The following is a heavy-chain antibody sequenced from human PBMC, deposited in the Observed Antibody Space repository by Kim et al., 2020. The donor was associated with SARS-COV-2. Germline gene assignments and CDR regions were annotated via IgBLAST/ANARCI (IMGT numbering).Heavy chain of an antibody. CDR3: NGGYSYGPYLGFDY. CDR1: GFTFSSYA. V-gene: IGHV3-23*01. CDR2: ISGSGGST. D-gene: IGHD5-18*01. Sequence: GGSPRLSCAASGFTFSSYAMSWVRQAPGKGLEWVSAISGSGGSTYYADSVKGRFTISRDNSKNTLYLQMNSLRAEDTAVYYCNGGYSYGPYLGFDYWGQGTLVTVSS. J-gene: IGHJ4*02.